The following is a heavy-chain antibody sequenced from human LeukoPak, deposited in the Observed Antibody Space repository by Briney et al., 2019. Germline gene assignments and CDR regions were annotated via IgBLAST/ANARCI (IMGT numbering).Heavy chain of an antibody. CDR1: GFTVSSNY. Sequence: GGSLRLSCAASGFTVSSNYMSWLRQAPGKGLEWVSVMYAGASTYYADSVKGRFTISRDRSKNTLYLKMNSLRVEDTAMYYCARSGSGWFDYWGQGTLVTVSS. D-gene: IGHD6-19*01. CDR3: ARSGSGWFDY. J-gene: IGHJ4*02. V-gene: IGHV3-53*01. CDR2: MYAGAST.